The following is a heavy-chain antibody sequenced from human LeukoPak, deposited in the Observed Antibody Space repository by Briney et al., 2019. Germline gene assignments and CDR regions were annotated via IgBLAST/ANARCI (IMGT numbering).Heavy chain of an antibody. Sequence: SETLSLTCTVSGDSISSYYWSWIRQPPGKGLEWIAYIHYSGRTNYNPSLKSRVTISLDTSKNQFSLKMSSVTAADTAVYYCASGSGWNDAFDFWGQGTMVTVSS. CDR2: IHYSGRT. D-gene: IGHD6-19*01. J-gene: IGHJ3*01. CDR1: GDSISSYY. CDR3: ASGSGWNDAFDF. V-gene: IGHV4-59*01.